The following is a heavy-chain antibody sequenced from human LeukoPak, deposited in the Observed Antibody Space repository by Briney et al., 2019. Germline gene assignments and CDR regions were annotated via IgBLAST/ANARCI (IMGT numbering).Heavy chain of an antibody. V-gene: IGHV3-48*01. J-gene: IGHJ4*02. CDR2: ISSSSTI. CDR3: ASYLVVVPD. D-gene: IGHD2-2*01. CDR1: GFTFSSYS. Sequence: GGSLRLSCAASGFTFSSYSMNWVRQAPGKGLEWVSYISSSSTIYYADSVKGRFTISRDSAKNSLYLQMNSLRAEDTAVYYCASYLVVVPDWGQGTLVTVSS.